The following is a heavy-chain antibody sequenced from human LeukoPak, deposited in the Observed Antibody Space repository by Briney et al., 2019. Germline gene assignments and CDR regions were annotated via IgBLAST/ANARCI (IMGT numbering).Heavy chain of an antibody. V-gene: IGHV4-59*01. CDR3: XXXXXXXXSSKERRYYFDY. CDR2: IYYSGST. Sequence: PSETLSLTCTVSGGSISSYYWSWIRQPPGKGLEWIGYIYYSGSTNYNPSLKSRVTILVDTSKNQFSLKLSSVTAADTAVYYCXXXXXXXXSSKERRYYFDYWGQGTLVTVSS. J-gene: IGHJ4*02. D-gene: IGHD6-6*01. CDR1: GGSISSYY.